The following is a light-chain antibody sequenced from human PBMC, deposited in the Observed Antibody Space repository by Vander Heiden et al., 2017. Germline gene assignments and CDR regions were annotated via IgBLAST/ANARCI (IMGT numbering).Light chain of an antibody. J-gene: IGKJ4*01. CDR3: QQSYSTPPVT. CDR1: QSISSY. V-gene: IGKV1-39*01. CDR2: AAY. Sequence: DIQMTQSPSSLSASVGDRVTITCRASQSISSYLNWYQQKPGKAPKLLIYAAYRLQSGVPSRFSGSGSGTDFTLTISSLQPEDFATYYCQQSYSTPPVTFGGGTKVEIK.